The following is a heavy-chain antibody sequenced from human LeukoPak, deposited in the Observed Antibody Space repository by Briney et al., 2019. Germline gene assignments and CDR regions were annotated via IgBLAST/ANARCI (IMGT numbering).Heavy chain of an antibody. V-gene: IGHV3-7*01. J-gene: IGHJ5*02. Sequence: GGSLRLSCAASGFTFSSYWMSWVRQAPGKGLEWVANIKQDGSEKYYVDSVKGRFTISRDNAKNSLYLQMNSLRAEDTAVYYCARDSQMVVVSQFDPWGQGTLVTVSS. D-gene: IGHD3-22*01. CDR3: ARDSQMVVVSQFDP. CDR2: IKQDGSEK. CDR1: GFTFSSYW.